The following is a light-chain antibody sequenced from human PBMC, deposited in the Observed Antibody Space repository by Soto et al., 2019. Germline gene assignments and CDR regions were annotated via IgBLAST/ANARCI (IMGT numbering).Light chain of an antibody. CDR3: QQRSNWPPIT. J-gene: IGKJ5*01. Sequence: EIVLTQSPGTLSLSPGERATLYCSSSQSVSSYLAWYQPKPGQAPRLLIYDASNRATGIPARFSGSGSGTDFTLTISSLEPEDFAVYYCQQRSNWPPITCGQGTRLEIK. CDR1: QSVSSY. CDR2: DAS. V-gene: IGKV3-11*01.